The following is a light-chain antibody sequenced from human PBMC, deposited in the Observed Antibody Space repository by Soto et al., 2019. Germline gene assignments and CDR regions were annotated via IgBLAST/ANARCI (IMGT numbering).Light chain of an antibody. J-gene: IGKJ2*01. CDR3: QQSYSTPPEYT. Sequence: DIQMTQSPSSLSASVGDRVTITCRAGRSISTYLHWYQQKPGKAPKLLIYAASNLQSGVPSRFSGGGSGTHFTLTINSLQPEDSATYFCQQSYSTPPEYTFGRGTKLEI. V-gene: IGKV1-39*01. CDR1: RSISTY. CDR2: AAS.